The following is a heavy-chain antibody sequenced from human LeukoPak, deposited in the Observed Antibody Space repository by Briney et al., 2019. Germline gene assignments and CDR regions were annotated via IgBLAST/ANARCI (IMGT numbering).Heavy chain of an antibody. CDR3: ARVSQWLDYYYYGMDV. J-gene: IGHJ6*02. CDR1: GFTFSSYG. D-gene: IGHD6-19*01. V-gene: IGHV3-33*01. CDR2: IWYDGSNK. Sequence: GGSLRLSCAASGFTFSSYGMHWVRQAPGKGLEWVAVIWYDGSNKYYADSVKGRFTISRDNSKNTLYLQMNSLRAEDTAVYYCARVSQWLDYYYYGMDVWGQGTTVTVSS.